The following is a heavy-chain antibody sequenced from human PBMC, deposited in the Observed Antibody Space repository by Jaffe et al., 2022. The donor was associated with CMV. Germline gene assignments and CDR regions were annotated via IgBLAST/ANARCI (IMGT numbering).Heavy chain of an antibody. D-gene: IGHD7-27*01. J-gene: IGHJ3*02. Sequence: EVQLVESGGGLVKPGGSLRLSCAASGFTFSSYSMNWVRQAPGKGLEWVSSISSSSSYIYYADSVKGRFTISRDNAKNSLYLQMNSLRAEDTAVYYCASPWGQDTDAFDIWGQGTMVTVSS. CDR2: ISSSSSYI. CDR1: GFTFSSYS. V-gene: IGHV3-21*01. CDR3: ASPWGQDTDAFDI.